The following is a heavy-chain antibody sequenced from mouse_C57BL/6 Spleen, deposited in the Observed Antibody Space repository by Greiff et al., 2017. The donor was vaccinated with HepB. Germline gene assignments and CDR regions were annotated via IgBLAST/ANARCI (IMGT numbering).Heavy chain of an antibody. CDR2: ISDGGSYT. CDR3: ARDLGGDWYFDV. J-gene: IGHJ1*03. V-gene: IGHV5-4*01. D-gene: IGHD1-1*02. Sequence: EVKLMESGGGLVKPGGSLKLSCAASGFTFSSYAMSWVRQTPEKRLEWVATISDGGSYTYYPDNVKGRFTISRDNAKNNLYLQMSHLKSEDTAMYYGARDLGGDWYFDVWGTGTTVTVSS. CDR1: GFTFSSYA.